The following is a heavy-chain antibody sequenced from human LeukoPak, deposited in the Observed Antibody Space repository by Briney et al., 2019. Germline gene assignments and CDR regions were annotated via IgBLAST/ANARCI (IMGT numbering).Heavy chain of an antibody. D-gene: IGHD2-2*01. V-gene: IGHV1-69*05. CDR3: ASLGYCSSTSCYQALDAFDI. J-gene: IGHJ3*02. CDR1: GGTFSSYA. CDR2: IIPIFGTA. Sequence: GSSVKVSCKASGGTFSSYAISWVRQAPGQGLEWMGGIIPIFGTANYAQKFQGRVTITTDESTSTAYMELSSLRSEDTAVYYCASLGYCSSTSCYQALDAFDIWGQGTMVTVSS.